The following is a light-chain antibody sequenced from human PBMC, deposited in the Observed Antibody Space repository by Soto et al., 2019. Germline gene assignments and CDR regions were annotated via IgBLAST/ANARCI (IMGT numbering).Light chain of an antibody. Sequence: QSALTQPRSVSGSHGQSVPISCTGTSSNVGGYNFVSWYQQEPGKAPKLMVYDVSKRPSGVPDRFSGSKSGNTASLTISGLQAEDEGDYYCCSFAGSYTLLFGGGTKLTVL. V-gene: IGLV2-11*01. J-gene: IGLJ2*01. CDR2: DVS. CDR1: SSNVGGYNF. CDR3: CSFAGSYTLL.